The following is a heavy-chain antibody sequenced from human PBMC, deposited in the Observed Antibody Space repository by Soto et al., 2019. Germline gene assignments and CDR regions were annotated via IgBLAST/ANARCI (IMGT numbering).Heavy chain of an antibody. D-gene: IGHD4-17*01. Sequence: EVQLVESGGGLVQPGGSLRLSCAASGFTFSSYAMHWVRQAPGKGLEYVSAISSNGGSTYYANSVKGRFTISRDNSKSTLYLQMGSLSAEDMAVYYCARDNDYGDYGVFKAFDIWGQGTMVTVSS. J-gene: IGHJ3*02. CDR1: GFTFSSYA. CDR3: ARDNDYGDYGVFKAFDI. CDR2: ISSNGGST. V-gene: IGHV3-64*01.